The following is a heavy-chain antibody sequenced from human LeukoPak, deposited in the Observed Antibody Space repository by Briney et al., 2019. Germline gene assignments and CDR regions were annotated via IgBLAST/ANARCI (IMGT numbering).Heavy chain of an antibody. CDR3: AKDRTFGGGDAFDI. V-gene: IGHV3-9*03. D-gene: IGHD3-16*01. CDR2: ISWNSGSI. Sequence: PGRSLRLSCAASGLTFDDYAMHWVRQAPGKGLEWVSGISWNSGSIGYADSVKGRFTISRDNAKNSLYLQMNSLRAEDMALYYCAKDRTFGGGDAFDIWGQGTMVTVSS. CDR1: GLTFDDYA. J-gene: IGHJ3*02.